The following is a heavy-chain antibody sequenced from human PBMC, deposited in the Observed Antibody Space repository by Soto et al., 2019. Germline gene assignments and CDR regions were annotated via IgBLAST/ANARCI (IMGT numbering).Heavy chain of an antibody. CDR3: ARELRLGALSPRGHYYSGMDV. CDR1: GYTFTGYY. J-gene: IGHJ6*02. Sequence: ASVKVSCKASGYTFTGYYMHWVRQAPGQGLEWMGWINPNSGGTNSAQKFQGWVTMTRDTSISTAYMELSRLRSDDTAVHYCARELRLGALSPRGHYYSGMDVWGQGTTVTVSS. V-gene: IGHV1-2*04. D-gene: IGHD3-16*02. CDR2: INPNSGGT.